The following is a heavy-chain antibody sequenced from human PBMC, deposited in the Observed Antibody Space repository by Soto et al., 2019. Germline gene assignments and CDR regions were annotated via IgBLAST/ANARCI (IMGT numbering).Heavy chain of an antibody. Sequence: QVQLVESGGGVVQPGRSLRLSCAASGFTFSSYAMHWVRQAPGKGLEWVAVISYDGSNKYYADSVKGRFTISRDNFKNTLYLQMNSLRAEDTAVYYCAREPGDYYYYYGMDVWGQGTTVTVSS. V-gene: IGHV3-30-3*01. CDR2: ISYDGSNK. CDR3: AREPGDYYYYYGMDV. J-gene: IGHJ6*02. CDR1: GFTFSSYA. D-gene: IGHD3-10*01.